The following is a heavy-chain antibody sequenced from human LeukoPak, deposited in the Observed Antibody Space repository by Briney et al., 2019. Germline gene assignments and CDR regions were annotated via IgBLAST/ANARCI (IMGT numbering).Heavy chain of an antibody. D-gene: IGHD6-13*01. CDR2: INHSGST. Sequence: SETLSLTCAVYGGSFSGYYWSWIRQPPGKGLEWIGEINHSGSTNYNPSLKSRVTISVDTSKNQFSLKLSSVTAADTAVYCCARAAAGGYYYYYGMDVWGQGTTVTVSS. V-gene: IGHV4-34*01. J-gene: IGHJ6*02. CDR1: GGSFSGYY. CDR3: ARAAAGGYYYYYGMDV.